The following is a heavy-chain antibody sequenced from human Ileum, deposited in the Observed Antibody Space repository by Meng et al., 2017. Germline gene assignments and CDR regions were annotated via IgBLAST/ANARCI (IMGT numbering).Heavy chain of an antibody. CDR1: GFTFSIYA. V-gene: IGHV3-23*01. J-gene: IGHJ3*02. CDR3: AKGGYCSSTSCYLGAFET. D-gene: IGHD2-2*01. Sequence: GGSLRLSCAASGFTFSIYAMSWVRQAPGEGLGWVAAISGSGGSTYYADSVKGRFTIYRDNSKNPLYLQMNSLRDEDTAVYYCAKGGYCSSTSCYLGAFETWGQGTLVTVSS. CDR2: ISGSGGST.